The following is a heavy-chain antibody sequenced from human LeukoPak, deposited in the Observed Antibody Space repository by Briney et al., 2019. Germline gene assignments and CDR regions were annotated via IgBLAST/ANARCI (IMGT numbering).Heavy chain of an antibody. CDR1: GGSISSSSYY. CDR2: IYYSGST. Sequence: SETLSLTCTVSGGSISSSSYYWGWIRQPPGKGLEWIGSIYYSGSTYYNPSLKSRVTISVDTSKNQFSLKLSSVTAADTAVYYCARLLYYYGSGSYDDDYWGQGTLVTVSS. J-gene: IGHJ4*02. CDR3: ARLLYYYGSGSYDDDY. D-gene: IGHD3-10*01. V-gene: IGHV4-39*01.